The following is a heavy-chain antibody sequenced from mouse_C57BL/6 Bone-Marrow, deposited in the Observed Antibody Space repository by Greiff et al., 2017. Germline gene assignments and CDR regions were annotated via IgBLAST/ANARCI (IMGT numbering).Heavy chain of an antibody. V-gene: IGHV1-64*01. CDR2: IHPNSGST. CDR1: GYTFTSYW. Sequence: VQLQQPGAELVKPGASVKLSCKASGYTFTSYWMHWVKQRPGQGLEWIGMIHPNSGSTNYNEKFKSQATLTVEKATSTVSMQLSSLTSEDSAVYCCARANYYSCPWFAYWGQGTLVTVSA. CDR3: ARANYYSCPWFAY. D-gene: IGHD2-12*01. J-gene: IGHJ3*01.